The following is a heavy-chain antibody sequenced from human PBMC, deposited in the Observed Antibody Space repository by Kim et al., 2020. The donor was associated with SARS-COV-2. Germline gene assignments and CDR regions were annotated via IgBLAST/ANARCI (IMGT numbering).Heavy chain of an antibody. CDR2: IWYDGSNK. CDR1: EFTFSSYG. V-gene: IGHV3-33*01. Sequence: GGSLRLSCAASEFTFSSYGMHWVRQAPGKGLEWVAVIWYDGSNKYYADSVKGRFTISRDNSKNTLYLQMNSLRAEDTAVYYCARGVGGSNYSAPRGIYYYGMDVWGQGTTVTVSS. CDR3: ARGVGGSNYSAPRGIYYYGMDV. D-gene: IGHD3-10*01. J-gene: IGHJ6*02.